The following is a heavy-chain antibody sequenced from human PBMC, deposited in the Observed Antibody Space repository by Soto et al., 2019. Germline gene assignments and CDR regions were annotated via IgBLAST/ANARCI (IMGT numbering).Heavy chain of an antibody. J-gene: IGHJ5*02. V-gene: IGHV3-15*01. CDR1: GFIFTNAW. Sequence: HLMESGGGLVEPGGSLRLSCAASGFIFTNAWLNWVRQAPGKGLEWVGRIKSLSVGGTTDYAASVRGRFTISRDDAKNTVFLQMSSLKIEDTAVYFRTTDLPDNWFDPWGQGTLVTVSS. CDR2: IKSLSVGGTT. CDR3: TTDLPDNWFDP.